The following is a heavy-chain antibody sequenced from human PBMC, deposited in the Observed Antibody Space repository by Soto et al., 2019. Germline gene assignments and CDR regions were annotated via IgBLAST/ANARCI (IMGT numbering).Heavy chain of an antibody. V-gene: IGHV4-30-2*01. CDR3: ARGGRGYGLNWLDP. Sequence: TLSLTCAVSGGSISSGGYSWSWIRQPPGKGLEWIGYIYHSGSTYYNPSLKSRVTISVDRSKNQFSLKLSSVTAADTAVYYCARGGRGYGLNWLDPWGQGTLVTVYS. D-gene: IGHD5-12*01. CDR2: IYHSGST. J-gene: IGHJ5*02. CDR1: GGSISSGGYS.